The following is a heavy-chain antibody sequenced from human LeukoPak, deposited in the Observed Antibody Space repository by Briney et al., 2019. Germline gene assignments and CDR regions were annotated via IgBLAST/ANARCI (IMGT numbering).Heavy chain of an antibody. Sequence: SETLSLTCAVYGGSFSGYYWSWIRQPPGKGLEWIGEINHSGSTNYNPSLKSRVTISVDTSKNQFSLKLSSVTAADTAVYYCASASPLQINYWGQGTLVTVSS. CDR1: GGSFSGYY. J-gene: IGHJ4*02. CDR3: ASASPLQINY. D-gene: IGHD2-15*01. CDR2: INHSGST. V-gene: IGHV4-34*01.